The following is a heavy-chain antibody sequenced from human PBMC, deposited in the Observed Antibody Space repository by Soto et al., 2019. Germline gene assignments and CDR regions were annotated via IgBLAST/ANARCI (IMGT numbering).Heavy chain of an antibody. CDR2: IYWDDDK. D-gene: IGHD2-21*01. CDR1: GFSLNTTAMG. V-gene: IGHV2-5*02. CDR3: AHNPTVIAYFDF. Sequence: QITLKESGTTLVKPTQTLTLTCTFSGFSLNTTAMGVAWIRQPPGKALEWLALIYWDDDKRYNPSLQSRLTITKDPSKSPGVLTMTIMDPVDTATDFCAHNPTVIAYFDFWGQGTLVTVSS. J-gene: IGHJ4*02.